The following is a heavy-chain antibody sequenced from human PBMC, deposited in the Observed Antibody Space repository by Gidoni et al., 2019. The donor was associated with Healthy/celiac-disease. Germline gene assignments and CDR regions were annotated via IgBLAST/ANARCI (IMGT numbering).Heavy chain of an antibody. V-gene: IGHV3-7*01. CDR3: ARDRYSSSWYPPYYYYGMDV. Sequence: EVQLVESGGGLVQPGGSLRLSCAASGFTFSSYWMSWVRQAPGKGLEGVANIKQDGSEKYYVDSVKGRFTISRDNAKNSLYLQMNSLRAEDTAVYYCARDRYSSSWYPPYYYYGMDVWGQGTTVTVSS. J-gene: IGHJ6*02. CDR1: GFTFSSYW. CDR2: IKQDGSEK. D-gene: IGHD6-13*01.